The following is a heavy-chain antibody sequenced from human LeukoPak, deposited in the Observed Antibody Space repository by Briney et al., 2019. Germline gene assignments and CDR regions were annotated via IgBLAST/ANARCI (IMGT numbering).Heavy chain of an antibody. CDR3: AKDRDAFDI. J-gene: IGHJ3*02. CDR2: ISGSGGST. CDR1: EFSVSSNY. Sequence: PGGSLRLSCAASEFSVSSNYMSWVRQAPGKGLEWVSAISGSGGSTYYADSVKGRFTISRDNSKNTLYLQMNSLRAEDTAVYYCAKDRDAFDIWGQGTMVTVSS. V-gene: IGHV3-23*01.